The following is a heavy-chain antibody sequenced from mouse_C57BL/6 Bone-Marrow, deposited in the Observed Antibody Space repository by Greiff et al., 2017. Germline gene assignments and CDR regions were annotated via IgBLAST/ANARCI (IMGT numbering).Heavy chain of an antibody. D-gene: IGHD1-1*01. V-gene: IGHV1-85*01. CDR2: ISPRDGST. CDR3: ARLEFDGSSGDWYFDV. J-gene: IGHJ1*03. CDR1: GYTFTSYD. Sequence: VQLKQSGPELVKPGASVKLSCKASGYTFTSYDINWVKQRPGPGLEWIGWISPRDGSTKYNEKFKGKATLTVDTSSSTAYMELHSLSSEDSAVYFCARLEFDGSSGDWYFDVWGTGTTVTVSS.